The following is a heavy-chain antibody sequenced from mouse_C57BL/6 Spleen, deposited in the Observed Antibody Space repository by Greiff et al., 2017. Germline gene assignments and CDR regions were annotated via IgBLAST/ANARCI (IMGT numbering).Heavy chain of an antibody. Sequence: VQLQQSVAELVRPGASVKLSCTASGFNIKNTYMPWVKQRPEQGLEWIGRIDPANGNTKYAPKFQGKATITADTSSNTAYLQLSSLTSEDTAIYYCALYGSGYAMDYWGQGTSVTVSS. CDR2: IDPANGNT. J-gene: IGHJ4*01. CDR3: ALYGSGYAMDY. V-gene: IGHV14-3*01. CDR1: GFNIKNTY. D-gene: IGHD1-1*01.